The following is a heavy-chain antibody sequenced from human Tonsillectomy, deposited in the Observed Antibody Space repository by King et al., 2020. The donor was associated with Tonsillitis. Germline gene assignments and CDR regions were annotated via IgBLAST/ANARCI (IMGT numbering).Heavy chain of an antibody. CDR1: GGSISRSSYY. CDR3: SGQTNGYNYLSH. J-gene: IGHJ4*02. D-gene: IGHD3-22*01. Sequence: LQLQESGPGLVKPSETLSLTCSVSGGSISRSSYYWGWIRQPPGKGLEWIGSIYYSGSTYYNPSLKSRVTISVDTSKNQFSLKLSSVTAADTAVYYCSGQTNGYNYLSHWGQGTLVTVSS. V-gene: IGHV4-39*01. CDR2: IYYSGST.